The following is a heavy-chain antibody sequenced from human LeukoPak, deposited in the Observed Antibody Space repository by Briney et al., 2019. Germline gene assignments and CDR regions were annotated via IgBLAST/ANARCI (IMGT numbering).Heavy chain of an antibody. CDR2: IFYTGST. CDR3: ARVNWGGFDI. J-gene: IGHJ3*02. V-gene: IGHV4-59*11. Sequence: LDTLSLTCLVSGGSISSHYWTWIRQPPGKGLECIGDIFYTGSTTYNPSLKSRATISIETSKNQISLKLRSVTAADTAVYFCARVNWGGFDIWGQGTLATVSS. CDR1: GGSISSHY. D-gene: IGHD7-27*01.